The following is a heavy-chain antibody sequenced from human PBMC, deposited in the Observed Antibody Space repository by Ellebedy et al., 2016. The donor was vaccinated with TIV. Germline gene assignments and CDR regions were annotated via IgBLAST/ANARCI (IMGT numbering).Heavy chain of an antibody. CDR2: ISGGGENT. V-gene: IGHV3-23*01. CDR3: VQDLQYDWFDP. CDR1: GFRFSGYG. J-gene: IGHJ5*02. Sequence: GESLKISCAASGFRFSGYGMSWVRQPPGKGLEWVSTISGGGENTHYADSVKGRFTISRDNSKNTLYLQMNGLRAEDTAVYYCVQDLQYDWFDPWGQGTLVTVSS.